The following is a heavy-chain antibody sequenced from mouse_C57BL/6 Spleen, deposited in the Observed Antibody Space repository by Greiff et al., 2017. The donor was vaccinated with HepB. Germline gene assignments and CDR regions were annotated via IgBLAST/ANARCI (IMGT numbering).Heavy chain of an antibody. J-gene: IGHJ4*01. CDR3: ARRDEGHAMDY. CDR2: INPYNGGT. D-gene: IGHD2-3*01. Sequence: EVQLQQSGPVLVKPGASVKMSCKASGYTFTDYYMNWVKQSPGKSLEWIGVINPYNGGTSYNQKFKGKATLTVDKSSSTAYMELNSLTSEDSAVFSCARRDEGHAMDYWGQGTSVTVSS. CDR1: GYTFTDYY. V-gene: IGHV1-19*01.